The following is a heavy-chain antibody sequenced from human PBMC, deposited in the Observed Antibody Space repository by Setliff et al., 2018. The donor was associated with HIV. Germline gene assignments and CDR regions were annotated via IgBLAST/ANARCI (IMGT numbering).Heavy chain of an antibody. J-gene: IGHJ4*02. CDR3: ARDYYDSSGYLDFDY. V-gene: IGHV1-69*10. Sequence: SVKVSCKASGGTFSSYAISWVRQAPGQGLEWMGGIIPILGIKKYAQKFQGRVTITADKSTSTAYMELSSLRSEDTAVYYCARDYYDSSGYLDFDYWGQGTLVTVSS. D-gene: IGHD3-22*01. CDR2: IIPILGIK. CDR1: GGTFSSYA.